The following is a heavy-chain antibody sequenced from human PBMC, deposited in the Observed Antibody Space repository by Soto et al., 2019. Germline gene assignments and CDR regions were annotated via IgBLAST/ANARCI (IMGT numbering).Heavy chain of an antibody. CDR3: RGGERATSAGTSAH. V-gene: IGHV3-74*01. D-gene: IGHD6-13*01. Sequence: PGGSLRLSCAGSGFTFNMYGMHWVRQVPGKGPVWVARIYNDGTYADYADSVKGRFTISRDNAKNTLYLQMNDLRAEDSALYHCRGGERATSAGTSAHGGQGNLVTVSS. CDR2: IYNDGTYA. CDR1: GFTFNMYG. J-gene: IGHJ4*02.